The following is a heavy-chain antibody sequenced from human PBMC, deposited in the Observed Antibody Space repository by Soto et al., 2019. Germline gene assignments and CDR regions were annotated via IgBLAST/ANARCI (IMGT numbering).Heavy chain of an antibody. CDR2: INPMGGST. V-gene: IGHV1-46*04. Sequence: QEQLVQSGAEVKEPGASVKVSCKASGYTFINYYIHWVRQAPGQGLEWMAIINPMGGSTNYAQELQRRVTLTSDTSTSTVYMELSSLRFEDTALFYCARDLAAGDLWGQGTLVTVSS. J-gene: IGHJ5*02. CDR1: GYTFINYY. D-gene: IGHD6-13*01. CDR3: ARDLAAGDL.